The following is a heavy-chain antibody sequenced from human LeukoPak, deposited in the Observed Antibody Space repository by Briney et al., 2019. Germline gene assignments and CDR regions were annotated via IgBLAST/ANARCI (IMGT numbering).Heavy chain of an antibody. CDR2: INPNSGGT. Sequence: ASVKVSCKASGYTFTGYYMHWVRQAPGQGLEWMGWINPNSGGTNHAQKFQGRVNMTRDTSISTAYMELSRLRSDDTAVYYCARETTGYCSSTSCPIVRFDYWGQGTLVTVSS. J-gene: IGHJ4*02. CDR1: GYTFTGYY. V-gene: IGHV1-2*02. CDR3: ARETTGYCSSTSCPIVRFDY. D-gene: IGHD2-2*01.